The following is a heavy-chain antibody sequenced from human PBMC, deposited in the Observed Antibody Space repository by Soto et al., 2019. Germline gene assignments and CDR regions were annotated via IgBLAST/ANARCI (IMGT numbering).Heavy chain of an antibody. CDR3: AREIPYDFWSGYPRDYYYGMDV. CDR1: GGTFSSYA. CDR2: IIPIFGTA. J-gene: IGHJ6*02. Sequence: QVQLVQSGAEVKKPGSSVKVSCKASGGTFSSYAISWVRQAPGQGLEWMGGIIPIFGTANYAQKFQGRVTITADESTSTAYMELSSLRSEDTAVYYCAREIPYDFWSGYPRDYYYGMDVWGQGTTVTVSS. V-gene: IGHV1-69*01. D-gene: IGHD3-3*01.